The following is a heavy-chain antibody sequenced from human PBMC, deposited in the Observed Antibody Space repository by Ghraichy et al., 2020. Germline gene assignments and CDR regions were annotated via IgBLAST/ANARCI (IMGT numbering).Heavy chain of an antibody. D-gene: IGHD6-13*01. J-gene: IGHJ3*02. Sequence: GSLRLSCAASGFTFSSYSMNWVRQAPGKGLEWVSYISSSSSTIYYADSVKGRFTISRDNAKNSLYLQMNSLRDEDTAVYYCAREGDGSSSNDAFDIWGQGTMVTVSS. CDR1: GFTFSSYS. V-gene: IGHV3-48*02. CDR3: AREGDGSSSNDAFDI. CDR2: ISSSSSTI.